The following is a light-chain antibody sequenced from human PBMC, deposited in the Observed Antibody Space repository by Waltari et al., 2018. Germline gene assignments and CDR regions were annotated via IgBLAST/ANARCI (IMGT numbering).Light chain of an antibody. CDR3: HHYGSTPRT. V-gene: IGKV3-20*01. CDR2: VAS. CDR1: QSFSSTY. J-gene: IGKJ1*01. Sequence: EIVLTQSPGTLSLSPGERATLSCRASQSFSSTYLAWYQQKPGQAPGLRIYVASSRATGIPDRFSCSGSGTDFTLTISRLEPEEFAVYYCHHYGSTPRTFGQGTKVEIK.